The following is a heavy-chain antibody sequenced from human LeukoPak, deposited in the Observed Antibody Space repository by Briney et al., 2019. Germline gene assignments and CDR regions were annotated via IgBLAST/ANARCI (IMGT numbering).Heavy chain of an antibody. J-gene: IGHJ4*02. CDR2: INSDGSST. CDR3: ATDPGRRRDGYNYPFDY. CDR1: GFTFSSYW. Sequence: PGGSLRLSCAASGFTFSSYWMHWVRHAPGKGLVWVSRINSDGSSTNYADSVKGRFTISRDNAKNTLYLQMNSLRAEDTAVYYCATDPGRRRDGYNYPFDYWGQGTLVTVSS. V-gene: IGHV3-74*01. D-gene: IGHD5-24*01.